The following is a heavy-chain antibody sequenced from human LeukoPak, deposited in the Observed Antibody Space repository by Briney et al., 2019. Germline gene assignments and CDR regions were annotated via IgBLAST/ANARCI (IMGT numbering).Heavy chain of an antibody. Sequence: PGGSLRLSCAASGFTFSSYAMSWVRQAPEKELEWVSAISGSGGSTYYADSVKGRFTISRDNSKNTLYLQMNSLRAEDTAVYYCAKDQWNDYGDRSVPWGQGTLVTVSS. CDR1: GFTFSSYA. J-gene: IGHJ5*02. CDR3: AKDQWNDYGDRSVP. D-gene: IGHD4-17*01. CDR2: ISGSGGST. V-gene: IGHV3-23*01.